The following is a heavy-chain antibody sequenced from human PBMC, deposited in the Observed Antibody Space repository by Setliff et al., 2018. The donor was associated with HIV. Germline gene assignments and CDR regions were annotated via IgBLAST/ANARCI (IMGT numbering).Heavy chain of an antibody. V-gene: IGHV3-13*01. CDR1: GFTFVNHD. CDR3: ARTAYYRDSSGYYSVAFDM. CDR2: IGTAGDT. D-gene: IGHD3-22*01. Sequence: GGSLRLSCAASGFTFVNHDIEWVRQAPGKGLEWVSHIGTAGDTYYLDSVKGRFTISREDARNSGYLQMDSLRDDDTAVYFCARTAYYRDSSGYYSVAFDMWGPGTMVTVSS. J-gene: IGHJ3*02.